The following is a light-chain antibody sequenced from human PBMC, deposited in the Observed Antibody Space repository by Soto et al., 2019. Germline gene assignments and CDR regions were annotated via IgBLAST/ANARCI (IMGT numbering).Light chain of an antibody. CDR2: GAT. J-gene: IGKJ1*01. Sequence: DIQLTQFPSFLSASVGDRVTITCRASQTVTRYLHWFQQKPGKAPKLVIFGATNLQTGVSSRFTGSGSGTDFTLTISGLQPEDFAVYYCQQYHNWPAFGQGTKVDIK. CDR3: QQYHNWPA. V-gene: IGKV1-39*02. CDR1: QTVTRY.